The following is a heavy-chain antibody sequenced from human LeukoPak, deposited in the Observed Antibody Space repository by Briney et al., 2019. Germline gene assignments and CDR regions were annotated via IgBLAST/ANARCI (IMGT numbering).Heavy chain of an antibody. CDR1: GYTFTSYG. V-gene: IGHV1-18*01. CDR3: ARGWVPLDTAMDPGLFFDY. CDR2: ISAYNGNT. Sequence: ASVKVSCKASGYTFTSYGISWVRQAPGQGLEWMGWISAYNGNTNYAQKFQGRVTMTRDMSTSTVYMELSSLRSEDTAVYYCARGWVPLDTAMDPGLFFDYWGQGTLVTVSS. J-gene: IGHJ4*02. D-gene: IGHD5-18*01.